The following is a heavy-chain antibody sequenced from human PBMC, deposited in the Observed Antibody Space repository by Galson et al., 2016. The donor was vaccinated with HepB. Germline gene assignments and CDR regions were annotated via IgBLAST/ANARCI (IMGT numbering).Heavy chain of an antibody. CDR2: LSGSGSNT. J-gene: IGHJ6*02. D-gene: IGHD4-17*01. CDR1: GFTFSTYS. V-gene: IGHV3-23*01. Sequence: SLRLSCAASGFTFSTYSISWVRQAPGKGLQWVSALSGSGSNTYYADSVKGRFTISRDNSKNTLYLHMNSLRVEDTAIYYCAKGEESPRTVDYYYYGMDVWGPGTTVTVSS. CDR3: AKGEESPRTVDYYYYGMDV.